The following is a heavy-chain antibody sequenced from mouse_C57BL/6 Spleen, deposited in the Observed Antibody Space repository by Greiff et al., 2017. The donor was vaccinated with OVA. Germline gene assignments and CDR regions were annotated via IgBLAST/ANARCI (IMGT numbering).Heavy chain of an antibody. D-gene: IGHD3-3*01. V-gene: IGHV1-22*01. J-gene: IGHJ3*01. CDR3: APVGLGLDWIAY. CDR1: GYTFTDYN. CDR2: INPNNGGT. Sequence: VHVKQSGPELVKPGASVKMSCKASGYTFTDYNMHWVKQSHGKSLEWIGYINPNNGGTSYNQKFKGKATLPVNKSSSTAYMELRSLTSEDSSVYYCAPVGLGLDWIAYWGQGTLVTVSA.